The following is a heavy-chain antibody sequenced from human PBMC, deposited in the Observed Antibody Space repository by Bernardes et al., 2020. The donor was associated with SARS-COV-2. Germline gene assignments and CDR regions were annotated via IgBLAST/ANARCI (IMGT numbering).Heavy chain of an antibody. CDR2: IKRDGSET. V-gene: IGHV3-7*03. CDR3: ARSAGMDV. J-gene: IGHJ6*02. Sequence: GSLRLSCAGSGFDFSDYWMTWVRPAPGMGLEWVANIKRDGSETYYVDSVKGRFTISRDNAKNLVFLQMNSLRAGDTAVFYCARSAGMDVWGQGTMVTVSS. CDR1: GFDFSDYW.